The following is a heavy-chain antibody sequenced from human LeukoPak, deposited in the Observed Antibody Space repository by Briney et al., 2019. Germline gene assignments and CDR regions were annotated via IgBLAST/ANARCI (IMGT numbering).Heavy chain of an antibody. D-gene: IGHD4-17*01. J-gene: IGHJ1*01. CDR2: ISNDGMKK. V-gene: IGHV3-30*18. CDR3: AKDRHYGDPEYFQH. Sequence: PGGSLRLSCVGSGFSFSTIGMHWVRRAPGQGLEWVAVISNDGMKKYCVDYVKGRFAISRDNSKHTLYLQMDSLRTEDTAVYYCAKDRHYGDPEYFQHWGQGTLSPSPQ. CDR1: GFSFSTIG.